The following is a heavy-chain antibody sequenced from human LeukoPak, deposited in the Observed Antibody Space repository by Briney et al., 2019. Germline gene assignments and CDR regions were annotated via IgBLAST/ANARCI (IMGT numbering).Heavy chain of an antibody. J-gene: IGHJ5*02. CDR1: GGSVNSGGYY. CDR2: IYHSGST. CDR3: ARGFWSGYYNSNWFDP. V-gene: IGHV4-30-2*06. D-gene: IGHD3-3*01. Sequence: SQTLSLTCTISGGSVNSGGYYWSWIRQSPGKGLEWIGYIYHSGSTNYNPSLKSRVTISVDRIKNHFSLKLKSVTAADTAVYYCARGFWSGYYNSNWFDPWGQGTLVTVSS.